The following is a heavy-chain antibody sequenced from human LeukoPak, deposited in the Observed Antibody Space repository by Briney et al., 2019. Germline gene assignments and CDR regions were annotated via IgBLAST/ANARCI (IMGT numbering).Heavy chain of an antibody. V-gene: IGHV1-69*13. CDR3: ARGHAWDLFDY. CDR1: GGTFSSYA. Sequence: GASVKVSCKASGGTFSSYAISWVRQAPGQGLEWMGGIIPIFGTANYAQKFQGRVTITADESTSTAYMELSSLRSEDTAVYHCARGHAWDLFDYWGQGTLVTVSS. D-gene: IGHD1-26*01. CDR2: IIPIFGTA. J-gene: IGHJ4*02.